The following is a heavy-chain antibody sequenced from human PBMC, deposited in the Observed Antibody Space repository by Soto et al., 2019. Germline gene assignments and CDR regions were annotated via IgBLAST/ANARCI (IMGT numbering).Heavy chain of an antibody. D-gene: IGHD3-16*01. CDR2: ISAYNGNT. Sequence: ASVKVSCKASGYTFTSYGISWVRQAPGQGLEWMGWISAYNGNTNYAQKLQGRVTMTTDTSTSTAYMELRSLRSNDTAVYYCGRGRSGQIDVFYWGQGTPVTVSS. CDR1: GYTFTSYG. CDR3: GRGRSGQIDVFY. J-gene: IGHJ4*02. V-gene: IGHV1-18*01.